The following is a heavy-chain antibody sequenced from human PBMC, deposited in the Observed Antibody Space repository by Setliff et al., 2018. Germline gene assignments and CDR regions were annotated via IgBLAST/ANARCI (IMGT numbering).Heavy chain of an antibody. D-gene: IGHD6-6*01. J-gene: IGHJ4*02. CDR3: ARDSGSPLDY. V-gene: IGHV5-51*01. CDR2: IYPGDSDT. Sequence: PGESLKISCKASEYTFTSYWIGWVRQMPGKGLEWMGIIYPGDSDTRYSPSFEGQVTISADKSISTAYLQWSSLKASDTAMYYCARDSGSPLDYWGQGTLVTVSS. CDR1: EYTFTSYW.